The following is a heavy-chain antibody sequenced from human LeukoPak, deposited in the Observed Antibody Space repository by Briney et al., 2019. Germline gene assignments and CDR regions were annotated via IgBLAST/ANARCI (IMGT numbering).Heavy chain of an antibody. Sequence: SETLSLTCTVSGGSISGHFWSWIRQPPGKGLEWLGFVSYSGDTNYSPSFNGRVTISLDTSRSQFSLNLNSVSAADTAVYFCARGGASSRYFGYWGQGTLVTVSS. V-gene: IGHV4-59*08. J-gene: IGHJ4*02. CDR1: GGSISGHF. D-gene: IGHD1-26*01. CDR2: VSYSGDT. CDR3: ARGGASSRYFGY.